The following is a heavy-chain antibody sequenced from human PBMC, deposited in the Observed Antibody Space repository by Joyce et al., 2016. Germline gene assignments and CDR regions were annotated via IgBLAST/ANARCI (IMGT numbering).Heavy chain of an antibody. D-gene: IGHD3-16*01. V-gene: IGHV3-23*01. Sequence: LVQSGGSLRLSCAASGFTFRSYAMNWVRQAPGKGLEWVSGIGGRGGSTYHADSVKGRFTISRDNSKNTLYLQMNSLRAEDTAVYYCAKGWGTSFDAFDIWGQGTMVTVSS. CDR1: GFTFRSYA. CDR3: AKGWGTSFDAFDI. J-gene: IGHJ3*02. CDR2: IGGRGGST.